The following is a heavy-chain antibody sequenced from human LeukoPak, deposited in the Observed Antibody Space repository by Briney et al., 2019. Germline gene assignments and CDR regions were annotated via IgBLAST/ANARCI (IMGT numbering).Heavy chain of an antibody. D-gene: IGHD6-13*01. V-gene: IGHV3-53*01. CDR3: ARDGRFWGIAAAGYYMDV. CDR1: GFTVSSNY. Sequence: GGSLRLSCAASGFTVSSNYMSWVRQAPGKGLEWVSVIYSGGSTYYADSVKGRFTIPRDNSKNTLYLQMNSLRAEDTAVYYCARDGRFWGIAAAGYYMDVWGKGTTVTVSS. J-gene: IGHJ6*03. CDR2: IYSGGST.